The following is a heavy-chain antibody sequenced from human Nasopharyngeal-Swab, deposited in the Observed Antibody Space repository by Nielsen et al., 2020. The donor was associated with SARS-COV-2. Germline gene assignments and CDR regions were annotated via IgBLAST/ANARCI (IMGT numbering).Heavy chain of an antibody. CDR3: ARYGMGGYPLYSFDS. CDR1: GFTFSSHG. J-gene: IGHJ4*02. CDR2: IWSDGSNK. Sequence: GGSLRLSCAASGFTFSSHGKHWVRQAQGKGLEWVAVIWSDGSNKIYTDSVKGRFTFSRDNSKNTLYLQMNSLRAEDTAVYYCARYGMGGYPLYSFDSWGQGTLVTVSS. V-gene: IGHV3-33*01. D-gene: IGHD1-26*01.